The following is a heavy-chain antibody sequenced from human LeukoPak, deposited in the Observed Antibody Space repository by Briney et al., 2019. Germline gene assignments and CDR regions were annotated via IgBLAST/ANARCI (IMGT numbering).Heavy chain of an antibody. CDR2: ISAYNGNT. CDR1: GYTFTSYG. V-gene: IGHV1-18*01. J-gene: IGHJ6*02. D-gene: IGHD1-26*01. CDR3: ARDEYSGSYSYGMDV. Sequence: ASVKVSCKASGYTFTSYGISWVRQAPGQGLEWMGWISAYNGNTNYAQKLQDRVTMTTDIYTTTAYMELRSLRSDDTAVYYCARDEYSGSYSYGMDVWGQGTTVTVSS.